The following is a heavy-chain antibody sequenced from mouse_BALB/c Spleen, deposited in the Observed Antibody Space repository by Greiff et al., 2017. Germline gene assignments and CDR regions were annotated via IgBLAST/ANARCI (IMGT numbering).Heavy chain of an antibody. J-gene: IGHJ3*01. CDR2: IYPGSGST. V-gene: IGHV1S22*01. Sequence: LQQPGSELVRPGASVKLSCKASGYTFTSYWMHWVKQRPGQGLEWIGNIYPGSGSTNYDEKFKSKATLTVDTSSSTAYMQLSSLTSEDSAVYYCTRSYYRYDDGFAYWGQGTLVTVSA. CDR1: GYTFTSYW. CDR3: TRSYYRYDDGFAY. D-gene: IGHD2-14*01.